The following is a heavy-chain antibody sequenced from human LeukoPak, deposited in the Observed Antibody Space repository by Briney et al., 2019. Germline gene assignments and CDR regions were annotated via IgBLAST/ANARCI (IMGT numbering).Heavy chain of an antibody. CDR3: ARPTSGSYYNPFDY. Sequence: PSETLSLTCTVSGGSISSGSYYWSWIRQPAGKGLEWIGEIDHSGSTNYNPSLKSRVTISVDTSKNQFSLKLSSVTAADTAVYYCARPTSGSYYNPFDYWGQGTLVTVSS. J-gene: IGHJ4*02. V-gene: IGHV4-61*10. D-gene: IGHD3-10*01. CDR2: IDHSGST. CDR1: GGSISSGSYY.